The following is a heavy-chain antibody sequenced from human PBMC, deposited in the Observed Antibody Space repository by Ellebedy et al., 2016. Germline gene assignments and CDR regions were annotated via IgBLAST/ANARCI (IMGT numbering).Heavy chain of an antibody. J-gene: IGHJ5*02. D-gene: IGHD6-13*01. V-gene: IGHV3-30-3*01. CDR1: GFTFSSYA. Sequence: GGSLRLSCTASGFTFSSYAMHWVRQAPGKGLEWVAVISYDGSNKYYADSVKGRFTISRDNAKNTLYLQMNNLRGDETAVYYCARGSDSSSWYLNWLDPWGQGTMVTVSP. CDR2: ISYDGSNK. CDR3: ARGSDSSSWYLNWLDP.